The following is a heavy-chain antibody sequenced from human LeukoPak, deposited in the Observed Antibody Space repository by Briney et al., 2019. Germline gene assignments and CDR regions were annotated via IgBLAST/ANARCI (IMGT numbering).Heavy chain of an antibody. V-gene: IGHV5-51*01. CDR3: AGPSYVGGGIAAAGSYYFDY. Sequence: GESLKIFCKGSGYSFTSYWIGWVRQMPGKGLEWMGIIYPGDSDTRYSPSFQGQVTISADKSISTAYLQWSSLKASDTAMYYCAGPSYVGGGIAAAGSYYFDYWGQGTLVTVSS. CDR1: GYSFTSYW. CDR2: IYPGDSDT. D-gene: IGHD6-13*01. J-gene: IGHJ4*02.